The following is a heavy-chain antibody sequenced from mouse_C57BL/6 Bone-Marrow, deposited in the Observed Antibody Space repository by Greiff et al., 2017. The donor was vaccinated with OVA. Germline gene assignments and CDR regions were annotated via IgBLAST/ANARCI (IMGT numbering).Heavy chain of an antibody. Sequence: VQLQQPGAELVKPGASVKLSCTVSGYTFTSYWMHCLKQRPGQGLVWFGMFLPNSGSTNYNETFKSKATLTVDKSSSTAYMQLSSLTSEDSAVYYCASLDWYFDVWGTGTTVTVSS. CDR3: ASLDWYFDV. J-gene: IGHJ1*03. V-gene: IGHV1-64*01. CDR1: GYTFTSYW. CDR2: FLPNSGST.